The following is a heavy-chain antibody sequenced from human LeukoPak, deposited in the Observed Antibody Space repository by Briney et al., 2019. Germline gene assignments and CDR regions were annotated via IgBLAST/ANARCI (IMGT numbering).Heavy chain of an antibody. V-gene: IGHV3-74*01. CDR3: AIGDSYYYYYYMDV. Sequence: GGSLRLSCAASGFIFSSYWMHWVRQAAGKGLVWVSRINSDGSSTSYADSVKGRFTISRDNAKNTLYLQMNSLRAEDTAVYYCAIGDSYYYYYYMDVWGKGTTVTVSS. CDR2: INSDGSST. J-gene: IGHJ6*03. D-gene: IGHD2-21*01. CDR1: GFIFSSYW.